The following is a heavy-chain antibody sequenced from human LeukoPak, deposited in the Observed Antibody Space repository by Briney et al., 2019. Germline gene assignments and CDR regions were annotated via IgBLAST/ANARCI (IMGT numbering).Heavy chain of an antibody. V-gene: IGHV1-2*02. CDR3: ARGGSGSYFSWLDP. J-gene: IGHJ5*02. CDR2: INPNSGGT. Sequence: GASVKVSCKASGYTFTGYYIHWVRQAPGQGLECMGWINPNSGGTNYAQKFQGRVTMTRDTSISTAYMELSRLRSDDTGVYYCARGGSGSYFSWLDPWGQGTLVTVSS. D-gene: IGHD3-10*01. CDR1: GYTFTGYY.